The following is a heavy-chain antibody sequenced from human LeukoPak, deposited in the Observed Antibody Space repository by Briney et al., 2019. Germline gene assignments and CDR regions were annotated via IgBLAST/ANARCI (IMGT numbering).Heavy chain of an antibody. Sequence: ASVKVSCKASGYTFTSYYMHWVRQAPGQGLEWMGWINPNSGGTNSAQKFQGRVTMTRDTSISTAYMELSRLRSDDTAVYYCARDLGYSSGWGPDDAFDIWGQGTMVTVSS. J-gene: IGHJ3*02. V-gene: IGHV1-2*02. CDR1: GYTFTSYY. D-gene: IGHD6-19*01. CDR2: INPNSGGT. CDR3: ARDLGYSSGWGPDDAFDI.